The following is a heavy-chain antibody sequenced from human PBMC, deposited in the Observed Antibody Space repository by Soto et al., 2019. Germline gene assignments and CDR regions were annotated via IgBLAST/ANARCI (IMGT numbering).Heavy chain of an antibody. J-gene: IGHJ6*02. V-gene: IGHV1-2*04. CDR2: INPNSGGT. Sequence: ASVKVSCKASGYTFTGYYMHWVRQAPGQGLEWMGWINPNSGGTNYAQKFQGWVTMTRDTSISTAYMELSRLRSDDTAVYYCARGDVVVPAAMNWSVGYYYYGMDVWGQGTTVTVS. D-gene: IGHD2-2*01. CDR1: GYTFTGYY. CDR3: ARGDVVVPAAMNWSVGYYYYGMDV.